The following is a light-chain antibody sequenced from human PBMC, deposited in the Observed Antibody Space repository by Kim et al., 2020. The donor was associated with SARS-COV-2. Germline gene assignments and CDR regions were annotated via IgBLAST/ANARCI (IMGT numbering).Light chain of an antibody. CDR1: QTVEKNY. CDR2: DAS. J-gene: IGKJ4*01. CDR3: HQYARDPLT. Sequence: GERAILSWWAKQTVEKNYLGLYQQKPGQAPRLLIYDASVRATGLPDRFSGSGSGTDFTLTIASLEAEDFGLYYCHQYARDPLTFGGGTKVDIK. V-gene: IGKV3-20*01.